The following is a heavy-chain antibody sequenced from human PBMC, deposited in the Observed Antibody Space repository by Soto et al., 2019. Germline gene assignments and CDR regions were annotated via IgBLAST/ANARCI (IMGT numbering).Heavy chain of an antibody. CDR2: INHSGST. CDR3: ARLYYYDSSGYYIDY. J-gene: IGHJ4*02. CDR1: GGSFSGYY. Sequence: QVQLQQWGAGLLKPSETLSLTCAVYGGSFSGYYWSWIRQPPGKGLEWIGEINHSGSTNYNPSLKSRGTISEDTSKNQFSLKLSSVTAADTAVYYCARLYYYDSSGYYIDYWGQGTLVTVSS. D-gene: IGHD3-22*01. V-gene: IGHV4-34*01.